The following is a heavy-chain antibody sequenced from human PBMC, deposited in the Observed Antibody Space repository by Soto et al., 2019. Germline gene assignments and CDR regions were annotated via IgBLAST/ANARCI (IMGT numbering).Heavy chain of an antibody. Sequence: PSETLSLTCAISGDSVSGNSAAWNWIRQSPSRGLEWLGRTYYRSKWYNDYSVSVKSRITVTPDTSKNQFSLHLKSVTPEDTAVYYCAREFAYYGSSDSYFDYWGQGALVTVSS. D-gene: IGHD3-16*01. V-gene: IGHV6-1*01. CDR1: GDSVSGNSAA. CDR3: AREFAYYGSSDSYFDY. CDR2: TYYRSKWYN. J-gene: IGHJ4*02.